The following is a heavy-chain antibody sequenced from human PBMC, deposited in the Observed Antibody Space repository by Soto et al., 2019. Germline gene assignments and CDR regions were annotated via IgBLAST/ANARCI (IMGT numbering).Heavy chain of an antibody. CDR1: GGTFSSYA. J-gene: IGHJ4*02. D-gene: IGHD3-16*02. V-gene: IGHV1-69*01. CDR3: ARGADYDYVWGSYRPVYFDY. CDR2: IIPIFGTA. Sequence: QVQLVQSGAEVKKPGSSVKVSCKVSGGTFSSYAISWVRQAPGQGLEWMGGIIPIFGTANYAQKFQGRVTITADESTSTAYMELSSLRSEDTAVYYCARGADYDYVWGSYRPVYFDYWGQGTLVTVSS.